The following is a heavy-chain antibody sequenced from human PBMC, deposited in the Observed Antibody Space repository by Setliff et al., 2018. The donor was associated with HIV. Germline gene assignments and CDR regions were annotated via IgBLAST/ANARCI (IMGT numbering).Heavy chain of an antibody. J-gene: IGHJ6*04. CDR3: ARSDSGWPHYQYHHMDV. Sequence: ASVKVSCKVSGYSLTELSMHWVRQAPGKGLEWMGGFDPDDGETVYAQQFQGRVTITADTSTDTAYMELSSLRSEDMAIYYCARSDSGWPHYQYHHMDVWGKGTTVTVSS. CDR1: GYSLTELS. CDR2: FDPDDGET. V-gene: IGHV1-24*01. D-gene: IGHD6-19*01.